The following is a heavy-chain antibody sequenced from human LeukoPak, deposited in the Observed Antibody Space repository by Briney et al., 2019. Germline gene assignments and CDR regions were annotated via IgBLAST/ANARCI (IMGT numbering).Heavy chain of an antibody. CDR3: ATLTSYDFWSGFQIPNYFDY. D-gene: IGHD3-3*01. CDR1: GHSFTNSW. CDR2: IYPGDSNP. V-gene: IGHV5-51*01. J-gene: IGHJ4*02. Sequence: GESLKISCKGSGHSFTNSWIGWVRQMPGKGLEGMGIIYPGDSNPRYSPSFQGQVTMSADKSITTAYLQWSSLKASDTAMYFCATLTSYDFWSGFQIPNYFDYWGQGTLVTVSS.